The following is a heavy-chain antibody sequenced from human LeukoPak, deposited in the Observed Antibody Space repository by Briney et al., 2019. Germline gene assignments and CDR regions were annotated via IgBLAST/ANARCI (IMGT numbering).Heavy chain of an antibody. CDR3: ARRGYCSGGSCYQFDY. D-gene: IGHD2-15*01. Sequence: ASVKVSCKASGYIFTRTGINWVRQAPGQGLEWMGWISPYNDNTKYAQKFQGRVTMTTDTSTSTAYMELRSLRSDDTAVYYCARRGYCSGGSCYQFDYWGQGTLVTVSS. J-gene: IGHJ4*02. CDR1: GYIFTRTG. CDR2: ISPYNDNT. V-gene: IGHV1-18*04.